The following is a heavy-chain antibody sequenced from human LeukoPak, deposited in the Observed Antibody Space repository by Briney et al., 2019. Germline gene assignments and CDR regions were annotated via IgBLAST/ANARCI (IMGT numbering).Heavy chain of an antibody. CDR1: GGSFSGYY. CDR3: ARGVKAARPRAFDY. V-gene: IGHV4-34*01. Sequence: SETLSLTCAVYGGSFSGYYWSWIRQPPGKGLEWIGEINHSGSTNYNPSLKSRGTISVDTSKNQCSLKLSSVTAADTAVYYCARGVKAARPRAFDYWGQGTLVTVSS. J-gene: IGHJ4*02. CDR2: INHSGST. D-gene: IGHD6-6*01.